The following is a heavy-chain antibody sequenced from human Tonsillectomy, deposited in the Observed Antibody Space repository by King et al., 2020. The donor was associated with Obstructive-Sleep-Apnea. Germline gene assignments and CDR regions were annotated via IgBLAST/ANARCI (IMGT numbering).Heavy chain of an antibody. CDR2: INSNSGAT. D-gene: IGHD4-17*01. CDR3: ARPPTGSGDHEYFQV. V-gene: IGHV1-2*02. J-gene: IGHJ1*01. CDR1: GYTFIDYY. Sequence: VQLVESGTEVKKPGASVKVSCKTSGYTFIDYYMHWVRQAPGQGLEWMAWINSNSGATKYAQEFQGRVTVTRDTSITTVYLDLGSLTSDDTAVYYCARPPTGSGDHEYFQVWGQGTLVTVSS.